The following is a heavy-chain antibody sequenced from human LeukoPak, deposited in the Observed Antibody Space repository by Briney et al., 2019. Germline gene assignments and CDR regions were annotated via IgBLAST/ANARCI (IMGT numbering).Heavy chain of an antibody. D-gene: IGHD4-23*01. CDR1: SDSVKGYY. CDR3: ARVVTPYWYLDL. V-gene: IGHV4-4*07. J-gene: IGHJ2*01. CDR2: IYTTGST. Sequence: SETLSLTCTVSSDSVKGYYWSWIRQPAGRGLEWIGRIYTTGSTNYNPSLKSRVSMSVDKFKNQFSLKLSSVTAADTAVYYCARVVTPYWYLDLWGRGTLVSVSS.